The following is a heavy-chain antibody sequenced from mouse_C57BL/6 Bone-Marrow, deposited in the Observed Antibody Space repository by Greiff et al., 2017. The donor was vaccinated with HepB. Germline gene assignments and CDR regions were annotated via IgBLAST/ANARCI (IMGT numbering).Heavy chain of an antibody. Sequence: QVQLQQSGPELVKPGASVKISCKASGYAFSSSWMNWVKQRPGKGLEWIGRIYLGDGDTNYNGKFKGKATLTADKSSSTAYMQLSSLTSEDSAVYFCARNDGYYWYFDVWGTGTTVTVSS. CDR2: IYLGDGDT. V-gene: IGHV1-82*01. D-gene: IGHD2-3*01. J-gene: IGHJ1*03. CDR1: GYAFSSSW. CDR3: ARNDGYYWYFDV.